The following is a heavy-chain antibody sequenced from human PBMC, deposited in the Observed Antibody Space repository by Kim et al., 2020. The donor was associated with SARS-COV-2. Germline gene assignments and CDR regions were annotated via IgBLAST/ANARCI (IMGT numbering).Heavy chain of an antibody. V-gene: IGHV4-59*01. CDR3: ATYVYGSGSYQAEY. J-gene: IGHJ4*02. CDR2: IYYSGST. CDR1: GGSISSYY. D-gene: IGHD3-10*01. Sequence: SETLSLTCTVSGGSISSYYWSWIRQPPGKGLEWIGYIYYSGSTNYNPSLKSRVTISVDTSKNQFSLKLSSVTAADTAVYYCATYVYGSGSYQAEYWGQGTLVTVSS.